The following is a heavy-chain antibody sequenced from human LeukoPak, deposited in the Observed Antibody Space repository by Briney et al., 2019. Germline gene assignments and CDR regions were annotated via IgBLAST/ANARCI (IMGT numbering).Heavy chain of an antibody. J-gene: IGHJ6*02. V-gene: IGHV4-30-2*01. Sequence: SETLSLTCAVSGGSISSGGYSWSWIRQPPGKGLEWIGYIYHSGSTYYNPSLKSRVTISVDRSKNQFSLKLSSVTAADTAVYYCARVTGTPPYYYYGMDVWGQGTTVTVSS. CDR3: ARVTGTPPYYYYGMDV. D-gene: IGHD7-27*01. CDR1: GGSISSGGYS. CDR2: IYHSGST.